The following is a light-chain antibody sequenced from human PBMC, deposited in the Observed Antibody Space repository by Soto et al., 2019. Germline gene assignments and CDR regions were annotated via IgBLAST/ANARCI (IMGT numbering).Light chain of an antibody. V-gene: IGKV3D-15*01. CDR3: QQYNDWVT. CDR1: QSVGSN. CDR2: AAS. Sequence: EIVLTQSPDTLSVSPGERATLSCRASQSVGSNLAWCQQKPGQAPRLLIFAASTRATGIPARFSGSGSGTEFTLTISSLQSEDFVVYYCQQYNDWVTFGGGTKVDIK. J-gene: IGKJ4*01.